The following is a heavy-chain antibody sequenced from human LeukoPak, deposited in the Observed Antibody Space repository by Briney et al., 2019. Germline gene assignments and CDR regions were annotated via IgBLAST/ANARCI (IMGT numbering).Heavy chain of an antibody. CDR3: ARWGYGLDV. CDR1: GGSISNSSYY. CDR2: IYYSGST. D-gene: IGHD7-27*01. J-gene: IGHJ6*02. V-gene: IGHV4-39*07. Sequence: SETLSLTCTVSGGSISNSSYYWGWIRQPPGKGLEWIGSIYYSGSTYYNPSLKSRVTISVDTSKNQFSLKLSSVTAADTAVYYCARWGYGLDVWGQGTTVTVSS.